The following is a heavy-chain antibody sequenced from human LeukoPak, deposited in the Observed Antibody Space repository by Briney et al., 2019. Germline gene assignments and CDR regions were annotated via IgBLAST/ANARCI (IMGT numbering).Heavy chain of an antibody. CDR2: IYYSGST. CDR3: ARGRGDYSVDY. V-gene: IGHV4-59*01. Sequence: PSETLSLTCTVSGGSISSYYWSWIRQPPGKGLEWIGYIYYSGSTNYNPSLKSRVTISVDTSKNQFSLKLSSVTAADTAVYYCARGRGDYSVDYWGQGTLVTVSS. CDR1: GGSISSYY. D-gene: IGHD4-17*01. J-gene: IGHJ4*02.